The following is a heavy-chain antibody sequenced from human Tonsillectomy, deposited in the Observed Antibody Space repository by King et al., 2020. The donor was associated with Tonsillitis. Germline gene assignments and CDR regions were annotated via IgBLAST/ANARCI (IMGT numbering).Heavy chain of an antibody. Sequence: QLQESGPGLVKPSETLSLSCPVSGGSISGYYWSWIRQPPGKGLEWIGYIYYSGSTNYNPSLKSRVTISVDTSKNQFSLKRSSVTAADTDVYYCARDDYGDFLKYWGQGTLVTVSS. J-gene: IGHJ4*02. CDR3: ARDDYGDFLKY. CDR2: IYYSGST. D-gene: IGHD4-17*01. V-gene: IGHV4-59*01. CDR1: GGSISGYY.